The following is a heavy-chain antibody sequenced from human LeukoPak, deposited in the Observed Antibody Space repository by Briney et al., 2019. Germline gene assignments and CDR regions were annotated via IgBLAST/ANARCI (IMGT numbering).Heavy chain of an antibody. D-gene: IGHD3-22*01. V-gene: IGHV4-59*01. CDR1: GGSISSYY. CDR3: ARAFDYYDSSGYYYYAFDI. Sequence: PSETLSLTCTVSGGSISSYYWSWIRQPPGKGLEWIGYIYYSGSTNYNPSLKSRVTISVDTSKNQFSLKLNSVTAADTAVYYCARAFDYYDSSGYYYYAFDIWGQGTMVTVSS. CDR2: IYYSGST. J-gene: IGHJ3*02.